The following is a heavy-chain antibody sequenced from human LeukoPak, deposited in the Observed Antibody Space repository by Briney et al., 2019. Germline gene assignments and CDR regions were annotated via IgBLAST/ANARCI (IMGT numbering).Heavy chain of an antibody. V-gene: IGHV4-59*01. J-gene: IGHJ6*02. Sequence: SETLSLTCTVSGGSISSYYWSWIRQPAGKGLECIGYIYYSGSTNYNPSLKSRVTISVDTSKNQFSLKLSSVTAADTAVYYCARVGNYHGSGSYYYYYYYGMDVWGQGTTVTVSS. CDR2: IYYSGST. CDR3: ARVGNYHGSGSYYYYYYYGMDV. D-gene: IGHD3-10*01. CDR1: GGSISSYY.